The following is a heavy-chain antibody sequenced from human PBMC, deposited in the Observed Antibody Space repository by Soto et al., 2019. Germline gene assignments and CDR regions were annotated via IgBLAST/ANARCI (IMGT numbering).Heavy chain of an antibody. V-gene: IGHV4-39*01. Sequence: ETLSLTCTVSGGSISSSSYYWGWIRQPPGKGLEWIGSIYYSGSTYYNPSLKSRVAISVDTSKNQFSLKLSSVTAADTAVYYCARLYDFWSGYYNTFDYWGQGTLVTVSS. CDR2: IYYSGST. D-gene: IGHD3-3*01. CDR1: GGSISSSSYY. J-gene: IGHJ4*02. CDR3: ARLYDFWSGYYNTFDY.